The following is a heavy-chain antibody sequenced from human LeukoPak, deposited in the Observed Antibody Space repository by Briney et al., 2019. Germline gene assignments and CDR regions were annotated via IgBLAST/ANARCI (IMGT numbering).Heavy chain of an antibody. V-gene: IGHV4-61*02. CDR1: GGSISSGTYY. CDR3: AREKAEVVVITGYFDY. D-gene: IGHD3-22*01. CDR2: IYTSGST. J-gene: IGHJ4*02. Sequence: SETLSLTCTVSGGSISSGTYYWSWIRQPAGKGLEWIGRIYTSGSTNYNPSLKSRVTISVDRSKNQFSLKLSSVTAADTAVYYCAREKAEVVVITGYFDYWGQGTLVTVSS.